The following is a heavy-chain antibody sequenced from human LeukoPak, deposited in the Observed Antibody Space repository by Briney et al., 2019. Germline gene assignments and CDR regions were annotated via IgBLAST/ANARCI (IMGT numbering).Heavy chain of an antibody. CDR1: GFTFSTCW. CDR3: AKSLVVVHEPPDY. J-gene: IGHJ4*02. CDR2: IKQDGSER. D-gene: IGHD2-21*01. V-gene: IGHV3-7*01. Sequence: GGSLRLSCAASGFTFSTCWMTWVRQAPGKGLEWVANIKQDGSERYYVDSVKGRFTISRDNAKSSLYLQMNSLRAEDTAVYYCAKSLVVVHEPPDYWGQGTLVTVSS.